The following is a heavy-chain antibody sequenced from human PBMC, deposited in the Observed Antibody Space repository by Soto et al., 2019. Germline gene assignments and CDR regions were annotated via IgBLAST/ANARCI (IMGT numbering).Heavy chain of an antibody. Sequence: EVQLVESGGGLAQPGGTLRLSCAASGFTFSSYGMHWVRQVPGKGLVWVSRITSDGSDTDYADSVKGRFTISRDNAKNTLYLQMNSLRAEDTAVYHSVRDQPAEEQLFDHWGQGTLVTVSS. V-gene: IGHV3-74*01. CDR1: GFTFSSYG. CDR2: ITSDGSDT. J-gene: IGHJ4*02. D-gene: IGHD6-13*01. CDR3: VRDQPAEEQLFDH.